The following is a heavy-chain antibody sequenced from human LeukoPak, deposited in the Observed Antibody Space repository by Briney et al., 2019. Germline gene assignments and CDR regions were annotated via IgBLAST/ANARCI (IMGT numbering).Heavy chain of an antibody. D-gene: IGHD1-26*01. Sequence: ASVKVSCKVSGYTLTELSMHWVRQAPGKGLELMGGFDPEDGETVYAQKFQGRVTMTRDTSISTAYMELSRLRSDDTAVYYCAREAPRVGARWWGQGTLVTVSS. V-gene: IGHV1-24*01. CDR3: AREAPRVGARW. CDR1: GYTLTELS. J-gene: IGHJ4*02. CDR2: FDPEDGET.